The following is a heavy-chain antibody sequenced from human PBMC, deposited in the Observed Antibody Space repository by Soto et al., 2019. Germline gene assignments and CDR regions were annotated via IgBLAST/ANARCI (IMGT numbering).Heavy chain of an antibody. CDR1: GGTFSSYA. J-gene: IGHJ6*02. CDR3: ARDDDYGDSNDDYYYYGMDV. CDR2: IIPIFGTA. Sequence: QVQLVQSGAEVKKPGSSVKVSCKASGGTFSSYAISWVRQAPGQGLEWMGGIIPIFGTANYAQKFQGRVTITADESTSTAYMELSSLRSEDTAVYYCARDDDYGDSNDDYYYYGMDVWGQGTTVTVSS. D-gene: IGHD4-17*01. V-gene: IGHV1-69*01.